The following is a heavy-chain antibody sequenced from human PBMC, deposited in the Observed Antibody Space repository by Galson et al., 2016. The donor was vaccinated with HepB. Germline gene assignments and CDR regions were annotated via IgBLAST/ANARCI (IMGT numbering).Heavy chain of an antibody. CDR2: INHSGST. CDR3: ARAVMTVEIYGMDV. D-gene: IGHD5-24*01. V-gene: IGHV4-34*01. CDR1: GGSFRGYY. J-gene: IGHJ6*02. Sequence: TLSLTCGVYGGSFRGYYWSWIRQPPGKGLEWIGEINHSGSTNYNPSLKSRVTISVDTSKNQFSLKLSSVTAADTAVYYCARAVMTVEIYGMDVWGQGTAVTVSS.